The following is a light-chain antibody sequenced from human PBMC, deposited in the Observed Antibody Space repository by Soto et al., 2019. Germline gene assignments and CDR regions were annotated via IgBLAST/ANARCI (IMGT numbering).Light chain of an antibody. Sequence: EIVLTQSPATLSLSPGERATLSCRASQSVSTYVAWYQQKPGQAPRLLIYDASNRATGIPARFSGSGSGTDFTLTISSLEPEDFALYFCVQRSISLTFGGGTKVEIK. CDR2: DAS. CDR1: QSVSTY. CDR3: VQRSISLT. V-gene: IGKV3-11*01. J-gene: IGKJ4*01.